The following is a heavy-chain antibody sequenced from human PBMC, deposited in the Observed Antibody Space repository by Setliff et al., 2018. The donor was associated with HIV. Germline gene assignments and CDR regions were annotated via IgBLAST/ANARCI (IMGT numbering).Heavy chain of an antibody. CDR3: ARETYYYDNPQYYYYYMDV. V-gene: IGHV4-61*02. CDR2: IYTSGST. J-gene: IGHJ6*03. Sequence: SETLSLTCTVSGGSISSGSYYWSWIRQPAGKGLEWIGRIYTSGSTNYNPSLKSRVTISVDTSKNQFSLKLRSVTAADTAVYYRARETYYYDNPQYYYYYMDVWGKGTTVTV. CDR1: GGSISSGSYY. D-gene: IGHD3-22*01.